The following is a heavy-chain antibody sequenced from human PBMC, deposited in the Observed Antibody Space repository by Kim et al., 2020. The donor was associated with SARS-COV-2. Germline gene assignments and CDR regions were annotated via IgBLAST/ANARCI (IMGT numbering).Heavy chain of an antibody. J-gene: IGHJ4*02. CDR3: ARSPSGPEGY. V-gene: IGHV3-74*01. Sequence: ATSMNGRFTVARDKAKNHLYLQMNSLSAEDTAVYFCARSPSGPEGYWGQGTLVTVSS.